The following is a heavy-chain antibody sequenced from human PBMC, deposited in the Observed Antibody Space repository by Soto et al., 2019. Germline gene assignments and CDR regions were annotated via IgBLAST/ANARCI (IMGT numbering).Heavy chain of an antibody. Sequence: SLRLSCAASGFTFSSYAMHWVRQAPGKGLEWVAVISYDGSNKYYADSVKGRFTISRDNSKNTLYLQMNSLRAEDTAVYYCARDPTYSSSSGDYWGQGTLVTVSS. V-gene: IGHV3-30-3*01. CDR1: GFTFSSYA. D-gene: IGHD6-6*01. CDR3: ARDPTYSSSSGDY. J-gene: IGHJ4*02. CDR2: ISYDGSNK.